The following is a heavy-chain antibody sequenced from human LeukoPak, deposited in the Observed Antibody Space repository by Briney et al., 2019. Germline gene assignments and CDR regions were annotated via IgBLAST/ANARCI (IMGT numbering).Heavy chain of an antibody. Sequence: HPGGSLRLSCAASGFTFSSYWMSWVRQAPGKGLEWVAHIKQDGSEKYYVDSVKGRFIISRDNAKNSLCLQMNSLRGEDTAVYYCARYASISGSRWLDPWGQGTLVTVSS. D-gene: IGHD3-22*01. J-gene: IGHJ5*02. CDR1: GFTFSSYW. CDR2: IKQDGSEK. V-gene: IGHV3-7*01. CDR3: ARYASISGSRWLDP.